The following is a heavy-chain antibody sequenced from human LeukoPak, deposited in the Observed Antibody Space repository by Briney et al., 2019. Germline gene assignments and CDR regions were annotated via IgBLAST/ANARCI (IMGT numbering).Heavy chain of an antibody. CDR1: GFPFSAYP. CDR3: ARESHSYGVGFFDV. V-gene: IGHV3-21*01. J-gene: IGHJ2*01. CDR2: LSSSSRFI. D-gene: IGHD5-18*01. Sequence: GGSLRLSCAASGFPFSAYPIHWVRQAPGKGLEWVSSLSSSSRFIYYADSVKGRFTISRDNAKNSLYLQMNSLRAEDTAVYYCARESHSYGVGFFDVWGRGTLVTDTS.